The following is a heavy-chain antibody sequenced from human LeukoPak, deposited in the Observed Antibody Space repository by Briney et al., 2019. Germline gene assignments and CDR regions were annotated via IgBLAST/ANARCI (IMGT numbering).Heavy chain of an antibody. CDR3: TTGASKYSSGKDY. J-gene: IGHJ4*02. D-gene: IGHD6-19*01. Sequence: GGSLRLSCAASGFTFSNAWMSWVRQASGKGLEWVGRIKTKTDGGTTDYAAPVKGRFTISRDDSKNTLYLQMNSLKTEDTAVYYCTTGASKYSSGKDYWGQGTLVTVSS. V-gene: IGHV3-15*01. CDR2: IKTKTDGGTT. CDR1: GFTFSNAW.